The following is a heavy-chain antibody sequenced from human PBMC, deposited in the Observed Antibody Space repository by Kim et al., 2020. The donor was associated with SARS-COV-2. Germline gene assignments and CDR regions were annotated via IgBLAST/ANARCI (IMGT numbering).Heavy chain of an antibody. Sequence: GGSLRLSCAASGFTFSSYAMHWVRQAPGKGLEWVAVISYDGSNKYYADSVKGRFTISRDNSKNTLYLQMNSLRAEDTAVYYCARDIRYFDGFDYWGQGTLVTVSS. D-gene: IGHD3-9*01. V-gene: IGHV3-30*04. CDR3: ARDIRYFDGFDY. CDR1: GFTFSSYA. J-gene: IGHJ4*02. CDR2: ISYDGSNK.